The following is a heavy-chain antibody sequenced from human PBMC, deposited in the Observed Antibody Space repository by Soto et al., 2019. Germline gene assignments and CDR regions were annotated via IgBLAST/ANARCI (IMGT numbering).Heavy chain of an antibody. V-gene: IGHV1-8*01. CDR2: MNPNNGNT. CDR1: GYTFTSYD. J-gene: IGHJ4*02. CDR3: AKNPAKTDDFAF. Sequence: ASVKVSCKTSGYTFTSYDINWVRQAAGQGLEWMGWMNPNNGNTGYAQKFQGRVTMTRDTSISTAYLKLSSLRSEDTAVYYCAKNPAKTDDFAFWGRGSLVTVSS.